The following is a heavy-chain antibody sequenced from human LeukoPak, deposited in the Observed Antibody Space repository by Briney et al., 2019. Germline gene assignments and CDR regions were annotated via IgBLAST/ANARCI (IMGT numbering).Heavy chain of an antibody. Sequence: ASVKVSCKASGYTFTGYYMHWVRQAPGQGLEWMGWINPNSGGTNYAQKFQGRVTMTRDTSISTAYMELSRLRSDDTAVYYCGREKKEMATVPCFDYWGQGTLVTVSS. CDR1: GYTFTGYY. J-gene: IGHJ4*02. CDR2: INPNSGGT. CDR3: GREKKEMATVPCFDY. V-gene: IGHV1-2*02. D-gene: IGHD5-24*01.